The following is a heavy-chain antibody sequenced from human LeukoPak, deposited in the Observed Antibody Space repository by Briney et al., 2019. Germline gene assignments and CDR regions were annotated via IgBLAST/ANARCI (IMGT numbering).Heavy chain of an antibody. CDR1: GFTFSTYG. D-gene: IGHD5-18*01. Sequence: GGSLRLSCAASGFTFSTYGMHWVRQAPGKGLEWVAVIWYDGSNKYYADSVKGRFTISRDNFKNTLFLQMNSLRAEDTAVYYCAREDTAMVMGYWGQGALVTVSS. CDR2: IWYDGSNK. CDR3: AREDTAMVMGY. V-gene: IGHV3-33*01. J-gene: IGHJ4*02.